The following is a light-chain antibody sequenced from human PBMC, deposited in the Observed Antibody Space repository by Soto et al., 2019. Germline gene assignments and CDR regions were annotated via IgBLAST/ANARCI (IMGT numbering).Light chain of an antibody. V-gene: IGKV2-28*01. CDR2: LGS. CDR3: MPHIQSLN. CDR1: QSLLHSNGYNY. Sequence: DIVMTQSPLSLPVTPGEPASISCRSSQSLLHSNGYNYLDWYLQKPGQSPQLLIYLGSNRASGLPDRFSASGSSTDFTLKISRVEDEDAGVYYCMPHIQSLNFGPATKADI. J-gene: IGKJ3*01.